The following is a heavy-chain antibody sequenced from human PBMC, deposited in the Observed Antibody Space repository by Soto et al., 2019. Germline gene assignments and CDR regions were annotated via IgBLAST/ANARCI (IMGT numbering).Heavy chain of an antibody. CDR1: SGPSSSHN. CDR2: VYSTGGT. J-gene: IGHJ6*02. Sequence: QVQLQQSGPGLVKPSETLSLTCSVSSGPSSSHNWGWIRQPPGRGLEWIGYVYSTGGTSYNPSLKSRVTMSAESSTNHIDLTKPAVTAADKAVYYCVRQGIGNLHGLVDVWGQGTTVRVSS. V-gene: IGHV4-59*08. CDR3: VRQGIGNLHGLVDV. D-gene: IGHD6-13*01.